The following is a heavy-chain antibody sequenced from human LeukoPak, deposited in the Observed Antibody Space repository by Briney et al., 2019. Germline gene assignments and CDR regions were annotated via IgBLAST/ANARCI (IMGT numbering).Heavy chain of an antibody. V-gene: IGHV4-59*01. CDR2: IYYSEST. Sequence: PSETLSLTCTVSGGSISTYYWSWIRQPPGKGLEWIGYIYYSESTNYNPSLKSRVSISVDTSKNQFSLRLSSVTAADTAVYYCARGGDYYGSGTYYAFDPWGQGTLVTVSS. D-gene: IGHD3-10*01. J-gene: IGHJ5*02. CDR1: GGSISTYY. CDR3: ARGGDYYGSGTYYAFDP.